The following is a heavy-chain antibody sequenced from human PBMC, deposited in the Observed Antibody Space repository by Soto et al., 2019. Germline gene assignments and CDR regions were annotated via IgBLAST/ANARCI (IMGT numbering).Heavy chain of an antibody. V-gene: IGHV3-74*01. Sequence: GGSLRLCCAASGFTFSSFWMHWVRQAPGKGLVWVSRINSDGSGASYADFVEGRFTISRDNAKNTVYFQMNSLREEDTAVYYCIRDYGEAGSTNASDIRGQATMVTVSS. CDR3: IRDYGEAGSTNASDI. J-gene: IGHJ3*02. D-gene: IGHD3-10*01. CDR2: INSDGSGA. CDR1: GFTFSSFW.